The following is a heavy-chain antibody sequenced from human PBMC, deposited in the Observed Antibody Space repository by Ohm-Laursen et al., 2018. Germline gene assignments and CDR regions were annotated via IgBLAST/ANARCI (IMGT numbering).Heavy chain of an antibody. CDR1: RFTFSSYS. CDR2: ISASSSTI. J-gene: IGHJ4*02. CDR3: TRTLGYCSGGSCPSGY. D-gene: IGHD2-15*01. V-gene: IGHV3-48*01. Sequence: SLRLSCAATRFTFSSYSMNWVRQAPGKGLEWVSYISASSSTIHYADSVKGRFTISRDNGKNSLYLQMDSLRADDTAVYYCTRTLGYCSGGSCPSGYWGQGTLVTVSS.